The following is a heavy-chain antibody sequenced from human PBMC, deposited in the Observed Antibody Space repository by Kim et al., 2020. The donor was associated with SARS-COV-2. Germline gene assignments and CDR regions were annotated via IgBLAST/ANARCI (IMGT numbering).Heavy chain of an antibody. D-gene: IGHD3-3*01. CDR1: GFTFSSYG. CDR3: ARDRWTGRFLEWLPSFDY. Sequence: GGSLRLSCAASGFTFSSYGMHWVRQAPGKGLEWVAVIWYDGSNKYYADSVKGRFTISRDNSKNTLYLQMNSLRAEDTAVYYCARDRWTGRFLEWLPSFDYWGQGTLVTVSS. J-gene: IGHJ4*02. CDR2: IWYDGSNK. V-gene: IGHV3-33*01.